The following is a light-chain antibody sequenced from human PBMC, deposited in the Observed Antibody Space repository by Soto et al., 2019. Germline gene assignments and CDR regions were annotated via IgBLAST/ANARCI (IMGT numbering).Light chain of an antibody. CDR3: QQSYSTTIT. CDR1: QSITNY. V-gene: IGKV1-39*01. CDR2: AAS. Sequence: DIQMSQSPSSLSASVGDRVTITCRASQSITNYLNWYHQKPGKAPKLLIYAASSLQRGVQSRFSGSGSGTDFTLTIRSLQPEDFATYYCQQSYSTTITFGQGTRLEIK. J-gene: IGKJ5*01.